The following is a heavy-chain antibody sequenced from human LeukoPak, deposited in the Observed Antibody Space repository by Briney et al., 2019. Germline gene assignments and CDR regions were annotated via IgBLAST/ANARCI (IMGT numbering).Heavy chain of an antibody. V-gene: IGHV1-2*02. CDR3: ARVTPSQQLVRGYYYYYYYMDV. CDR1: GYTFTGYY. J-gene: IGHJ6*03. CDR2: INPNSGGT. D-gene: IGHD6-13*01. Sequence: GASVKVSCKASGYTFTGYYMHWVRQAPGQGLEWMGWINPNSGGTNYAQKFQGRVTMTRDTSISTAYMELSRLRSDDTAVYYCARVTPSQQLVRGYYYYYYYMDVWGKGTTVTISS.